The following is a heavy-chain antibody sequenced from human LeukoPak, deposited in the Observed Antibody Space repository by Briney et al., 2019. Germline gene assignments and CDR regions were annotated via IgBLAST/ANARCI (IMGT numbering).Heavy chain of an antibody. V-gene: IGHV4-59*01. J-gene: IGHJ4*02. CDR3: ASHSGSRRYFDY. D-gene: IGHD1-26*01. Sequence: SETLSLTCTVSGGSISSYYWSWIRQPPGKGLEWIGYIYYSGSTNYNPSLKSRVTISVDTSKNQFSLKLSSVTAADTAVYYCASHSGSRRYFDYWGQGTLVTVSS. CDR2: IYYSGST. CDR1: GGSISSYY.